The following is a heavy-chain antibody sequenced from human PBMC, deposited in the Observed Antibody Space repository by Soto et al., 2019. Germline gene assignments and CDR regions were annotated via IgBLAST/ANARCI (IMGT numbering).Heavy chain of an antibody. Sequence: WTWIRQPPGKGLEWIGFIYHTGTTYYNPSLKSRVTISVDRSKNQFSLKLNSVTAADTDVYYCARGVNYYDSSGSSWFDPWGQGALVTVSS. CDR3: ARGVNYYDSSGSSWFDP. CDR2: IYHTGTT. V-gene: IGHV4-30-2*01. D-gene: IGHD3-22*01. J-gene: IGHJ5*02.